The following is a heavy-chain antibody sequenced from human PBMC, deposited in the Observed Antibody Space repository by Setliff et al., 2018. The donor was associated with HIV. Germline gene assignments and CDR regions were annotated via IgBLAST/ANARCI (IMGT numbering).Heavy chain of an antibody. V-gene: IGHV1-24*01. J-gene: IGHJ1*01. D-gene: IGHD3-22*01. CDR1: GYTLTELS. CDR2: FDPEADET. Sequence: ASVKVSCKVSGYTLTELSIHWVRQAPGNGLEWMGGFDPEADETIFAQKFQGRVTMTEDTSTDTAYTELGSRTSGAKTTDFCATIREYYYDRSGQEYFQHWGHGTLVTVSS. CDR3: ATIREYYYDRSGQEYFQH.